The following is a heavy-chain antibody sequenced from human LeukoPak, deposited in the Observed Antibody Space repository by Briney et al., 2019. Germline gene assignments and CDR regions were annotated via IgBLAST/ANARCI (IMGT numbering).Heavy chain of an antibody. D-gene: IGHD3-22*01. Sequence: PGGSLRLSCAASGFTFSSYAMSWVRQAPGKGLEWVSTIPSSGGSTYYADSVKGRFTISRDNSKNTLHLQMNSLRAEDTAVYYCAKHMGSSSGYYFPDWGQGTLVTVSS. CDR3: AKHMGSSSGYYFPD. CDR1: GFTFSSYA. CDR2: IPSSGGST. J-gene: IGHJ4*02. V-gene: IGHV3-23*01.